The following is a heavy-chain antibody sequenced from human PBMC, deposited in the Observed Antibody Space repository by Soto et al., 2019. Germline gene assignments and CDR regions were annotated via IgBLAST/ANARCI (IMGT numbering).Heavy chain of an antibody. Sequence: SETLSLTCAVYGGSFSGYYWSWIRQPPGKGLEWIGEINHSGSTNYNPSLKSRVTISVDTSKNQFSLKLSSVTAADTAVYYCARGRSPRITMVRGVHHFDYWGQGTLVTVSS. CDR1: GGSFSGYY. J-gene: IGHJ4*02. CDR3: ARGRSPRITMVRGVHHFDY. V-gene: IGHV4-34*01. D-gene: IGHD3-10*01. CDR2: INHSGST.